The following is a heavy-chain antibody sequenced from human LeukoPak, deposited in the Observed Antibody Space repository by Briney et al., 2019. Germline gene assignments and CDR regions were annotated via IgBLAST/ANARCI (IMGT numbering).Heavy chain of an antibody. CDR2: IYYSGST. D-gene: IGHD3-22*01. J-gene: IGHJ4*02. CDR1: GGSISSSSYY. CDR3: PREYYDSSGYFDY. V-gene: IGHV4-39*02. Sequence: SETLSLTCTVSGGSISSSSYYWGWLRQPPGKGLEWIGSIYYSGSTYYNPSLKSRVTISVDTSKNQFSLKLSSVTAAETAVYYCPREYYDSSGYFDYWGQGTLVTVSS.